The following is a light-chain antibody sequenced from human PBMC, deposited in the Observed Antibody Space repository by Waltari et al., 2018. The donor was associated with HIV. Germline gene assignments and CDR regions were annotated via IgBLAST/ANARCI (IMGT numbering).Light chain of an antibody. CDR3: AAWDDSLNGQGV. Sequence: QSVLTQPPSASGTPGQRVTISCSGSSSNIGSNTVNWYQHLPGTAPKLLIYHNNQRPSGVPDRFSGSKSGTSASLAISGLQSDDEADYYCAAWDDSLNGQGVFGGGTKLTVL. CDR1: SSNIGSNT. J-gene: IGLJ2*01. CDR2: HNN. V-gene: IGLV1-44*01.